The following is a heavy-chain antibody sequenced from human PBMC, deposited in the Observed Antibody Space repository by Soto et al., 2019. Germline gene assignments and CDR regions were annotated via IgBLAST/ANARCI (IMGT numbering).Heavy chain of an antibody. CDR1: DGSISSYY. CDR3: ARGPPPPGGNWNYV. V-gene: IGHV4-4*07. CDR2: IYTSGST. D-gene: IGHD1-7*01. J-gene: IGHJ4*02. Sequence: PSETLSLTCTVSDGSISSYYWSWIRQPAGKGLEWIGRIYTSGSTNYNPSLKSRVTMSVDTSKNQFSLKLSSVTAADTAVYYCARGPPPPGGNWNYVWGQGTLVTVSS.